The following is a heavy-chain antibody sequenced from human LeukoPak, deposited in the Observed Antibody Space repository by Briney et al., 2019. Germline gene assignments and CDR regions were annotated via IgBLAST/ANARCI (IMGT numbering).Heavy chain of an antibody. J-gene: IGHJ1*01. CDR2: IKQDGSEE. CDR1: AFRFGRDW. CDR3: ATLDSTKSVF. D-gene: IGHD2-2*01. Sequence: GGYLRLTCVASAFRFGRDWISWVRQAPGKGLEWVACIKQDGSEEYYVGSVRGRFTVSVDNGKNSLYLQMNSLRAEDTARYYCATLDSTKSVFWGRGTAVTVSS. V-gene: IGHV3-7*01.